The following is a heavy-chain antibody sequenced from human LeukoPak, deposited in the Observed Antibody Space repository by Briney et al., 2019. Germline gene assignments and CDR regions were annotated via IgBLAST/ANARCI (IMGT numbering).Heavy chain of an antibody. CDR3: VRDETLWTLDW. CDR1: GSTFSGHW. Sequence: PGGSLRLPFTAPGSTFSGHWFTWFGQPPGLGLCWVSRINERGTDSMYAESVKGRFTISRDNAKNTVYLQMNSLRAEDTAVYYCVRDETLWTLDWWGQGTLVSVSS. CDR2: INERGTDS. J-gene: IGHJ4*02. V-gene: IGHV3-74*03. D-gene: IGHD1-1*01.